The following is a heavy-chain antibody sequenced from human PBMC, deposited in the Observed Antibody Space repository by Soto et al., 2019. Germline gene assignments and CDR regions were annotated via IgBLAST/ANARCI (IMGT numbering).Heavy chain of an antibody. V-gene: IGHV4-34*01. Sequence: PSETLSLTCAVYGGSFSGYYWSWIRQPPGKGLEWIGEINHSGSTNYNPSLKSRVTISVDTSKNQFSLKLSSVTAADTAVYYCARGGVVPAAIVYYYYYYMDVWGKGTTVTVSS. CDR1: GGSFSGYY. J-gene: IGHJ6*03. CDR2: INHSGST. D-gene: IGHD2-2*01. CDR3: ARGGVVPAAIVYYYYYYMDV.